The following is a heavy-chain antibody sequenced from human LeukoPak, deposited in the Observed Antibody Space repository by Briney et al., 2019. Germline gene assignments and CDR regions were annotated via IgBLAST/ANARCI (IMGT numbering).Heavy chain of an antibody. V-gene: IGHV3-30*18. D-gene: IGHD3-10*01. Sequence: GGSLRLSCAASGFTFKNYAMHWVRLAPGKGLEWVAVISSDGSEKYYADSVQGRFTVSRDNSKNTLYLQMNSLTAEDTAMYYCAKGLRSESYYNTFDYWGQGTLVTVSS. CDR1: GFTFKNYA. CDR2: ISSDGSEK. J-gene: IGHJ4*02. CDR3: AKGLRSESYYNTFDY.